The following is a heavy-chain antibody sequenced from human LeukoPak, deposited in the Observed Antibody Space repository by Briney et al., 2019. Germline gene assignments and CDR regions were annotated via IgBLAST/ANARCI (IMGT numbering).Heavy chain of an antibody. J-gene: IGHJ4*02. CDR3: AREYILTAYYGDY. V-gene: IGHV1-2*02. Sequence: ASVKVSFKASGYTFTVYYMHWVRQAPGQGLEWMGWINPNSGGTNYAQKFQGRVTMTWDTSISTAYMELSRLRSDDTAVYYCAREYILTAYYGDYWGQGTLVTVSS. CDR1: GYTFTVYY. D-gene: IGHD3-9*01. CDR2: INPNSGGT.